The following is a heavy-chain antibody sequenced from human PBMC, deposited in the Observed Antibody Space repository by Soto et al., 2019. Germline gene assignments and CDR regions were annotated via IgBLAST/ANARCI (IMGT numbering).Heavy chain of an antibody. CDR2: ISNSGGNT. CDR3: AKGASRELATFDY. J-gene: IGHJ4*02. Sequence: EVQLLESGGGLVQPGGSLRLSCAASGFTFSTYAMSWVRQAPGKGLEWVSGISNSGGNTYYADSVKGRFTISRDNSKNTLYLQMNSLRAEDTAVYYCAKGASRELATFDYWGQGTLVTVSS. V-gene: IGHV3-23*01. CDR1: GFTFSTYA. D-gene: IGHD1-26*01.